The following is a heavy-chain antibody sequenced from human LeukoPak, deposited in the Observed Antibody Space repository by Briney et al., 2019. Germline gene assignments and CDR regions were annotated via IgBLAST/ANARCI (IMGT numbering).Heavy chain of an antibody. D-gene: IGHD6-13*01. V-gene: IGHV3-23*01. CDR2: ISGSGGST. CDR1: GFTFSSYA. J-gene: IGHJ4*02. CDR3: AKDPAADDFLGYFDY. Sequence: PGGSLRLSCAASGFTFSSYAMSWVRQAPGKGLEWVSAISGSGGSTYYAASVKGRFSISRDNSKTTLYLQMNSLRAEDTAVYYCAKDPAADDFLGYFDYWGQGTLVTVSS.